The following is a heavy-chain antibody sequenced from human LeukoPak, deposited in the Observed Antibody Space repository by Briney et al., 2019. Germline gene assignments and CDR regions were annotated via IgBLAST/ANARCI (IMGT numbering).Heavy chain of an antibody. Sequence: PSETLSLTCTVSGGSTSSYYWSWIRQPPGKGLERIGYIYYSGSTNYNPSLKSRVTISVDTSKNQFSLKLSSVTAADTAVYYCARDNGYSYGYGYWGQGTLVTVSS. CDR3: ARDNGYSYGYGY. D-gene: IGHD5-18*01. V-gene: IGHV4-59*01. CDR1: GGSTSSYY. CDR2: IYYSGST. J-gene: IGHJ4*02.